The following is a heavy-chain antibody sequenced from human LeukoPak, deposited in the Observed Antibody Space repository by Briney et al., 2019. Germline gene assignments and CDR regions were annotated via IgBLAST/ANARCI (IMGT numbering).Heavy chain of an antibody. CDR1: GGSISSYY. V-gene: IGHV4-59*01. CDR2: IYYSGST. Sequence: SETLSLTCTVSGGSISSYYWSWIRQPPGKGLEWIGYIYYSGSTNYNPSLKSRVTISVDTSKNQFSLKLSSVIAADTAVYYCARELKEYYYDSSGSVGYYFDYWGQGTLVTVSS. J-gene: IGHJ4*02. D-gene: IGHD3-22*01. CDR3: ARELKEYYYDSSGSVGYYFDY.